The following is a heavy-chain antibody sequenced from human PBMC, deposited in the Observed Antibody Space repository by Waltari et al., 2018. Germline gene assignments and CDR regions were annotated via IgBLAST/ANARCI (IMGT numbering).Heavy chain of an antibody. CDR1: GGSISSHY. D-gene: IGHD5-12*01. Sequence: QVQLQESGPGLVKPSETLSLTCTVSGGSISSHYWSWIRQPPGTGLEWIGVIYYSGSTNYYPSLKSRVTISVDTSKNQFSLKLSSVTAADTAVYYCARDQVDLYDAFDIWGQGTMVTVSS. J-gene: IGHJ3*02. CDR3: ARDQVDLYDAFDI. V-gene: IGHV4-59*11. CDR2: IYYSGST.